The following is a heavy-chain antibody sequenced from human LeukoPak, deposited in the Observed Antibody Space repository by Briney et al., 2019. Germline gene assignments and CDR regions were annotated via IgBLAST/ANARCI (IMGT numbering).Heavy chain of an antibody. Sequence: GASVKVSCKASGYTFTSYYMHWVRQAPGQGLEWMGIINPSGGSTSYAQKFQGRVTMTRDTSTSTVYMELSSLRSEDTAVYYCARDPKEGLLWLGELSKGACFDPWGQGPLVTVSS. J-gene: IGHJ5*02. D-gene: IGHD3-10*01. CDR3: ARDPKEGLLWLGELSKGACFDP. CDR2: INPSGGST. V-gene: IGHV1-46*01. CDR1: GYTFTSYY.